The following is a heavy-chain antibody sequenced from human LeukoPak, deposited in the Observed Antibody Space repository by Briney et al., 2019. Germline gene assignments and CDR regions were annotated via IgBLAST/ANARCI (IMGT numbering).Heavy chain of an antibody. V-gene: IGHV3-48*01. CDR2: TSSSSSTI. CDR1: GFTFCSYS. Sequence: AGSLRLSCAASGFTFCSYSMNWVRQAQGEGLEWVSYTSSSSSTIYYAYSVKGRFTISRDNAKSSLYLHMINLIGQRTGWCYSARPFRGFYYDTTGYLDWGQGTLVTVSS. CDR3: ARPFRGFYYDTTGYLD. J-gene: IGHJ4*02. D-gene: IGHD3-22*01.